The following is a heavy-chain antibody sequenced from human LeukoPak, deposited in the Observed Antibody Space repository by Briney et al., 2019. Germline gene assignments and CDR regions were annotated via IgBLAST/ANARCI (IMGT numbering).Heavy chain of an antibody. D-gene: IGHD3-10*01. V-gene: IGHV6-1*01. CDR3: ARVGFGELLSFYAFDI. CDR1: GDSVSSNSAA. CDR2: TYYRSKWYN. Sequence: SQTLSLTCVISGDSVSSNSAAWNWIRQSPSRGLEWLGRTYYRSKWYNDYAVSVKSRITINPDTSKNQFSLQLNSVIPDDTAVYYCARVGFGELLSFYAFDIWGQGTMVTVSS. J-gene: IGHJ3*02.